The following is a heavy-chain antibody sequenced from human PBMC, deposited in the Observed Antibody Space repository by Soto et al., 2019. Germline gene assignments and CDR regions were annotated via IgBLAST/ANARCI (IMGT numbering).Heavy chain of an antibody. CDR2: IIPIFVTA. CDR1: GGTFSSYA. V-gene: IGHV1-69*13. J-gene: IGHJ4*02. Sequence: GASVKVSCKASGGTFSSYAISWVRQAPGQGFEWMVGIIPIFVTANYAQKFQGRVTITADESTSTAYMELSSLRSEDTAVYYCVRDGSNFDHWGQGTRVTVSS. D-gene: IGHD5-12*01. CDR3: VRDGSNFDH.